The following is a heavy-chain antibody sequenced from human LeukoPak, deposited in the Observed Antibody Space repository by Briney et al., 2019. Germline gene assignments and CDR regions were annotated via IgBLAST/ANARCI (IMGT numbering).Heavy chain of an antibody. CDR2: FDPEDGET. CDR1: GYTLTELS. CDR3: ATDLTPEYSGSPLAY. J-gene: IGHJ4*02. V-gene: IGHV1-24*01. Sequence: ASVKVSCKVSGYTLTELSMHWVRQAPGKGLEWMGGFDPEDGETIYAQKFKGRVTMTEDTSTDTAYMELSSLRSEDTAVYYCATDLTPEYSGSPLAYWGQGTLVTVSS. D-gene: IGHD1-26*01.